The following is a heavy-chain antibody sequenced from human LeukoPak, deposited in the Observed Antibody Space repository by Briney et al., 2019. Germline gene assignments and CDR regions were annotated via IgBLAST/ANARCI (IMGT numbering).Heavy chain of an antibody. CDR1: GFTCNNYW. Sequence: PGRSLRLSCAASGFTCNNYWLSWVRQGPGKGLEWVAHIKEDTSQKYYVGSVEGRFTISRDNARNSLYLQMSSLRGEDTAVYFCARQVSREGHFDYWGQGALVTVSS. D-gene: IGHD1-26*01. V-gene: IGHV3-7*01. CDR2: IKEDTSQK. J-gene: IGHJ4*02. CDR3: ARQVSREGHFDY.